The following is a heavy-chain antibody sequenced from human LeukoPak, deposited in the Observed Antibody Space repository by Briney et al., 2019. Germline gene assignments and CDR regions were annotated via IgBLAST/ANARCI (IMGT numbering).Heavy chain of an antibody. CDR2: INTNTGNP. Sequence: GASVKVSCKASGYTFTSYAMNWVRQAPGQGLEWMGWINTNTGNPTYAQGFTGRFVFSLDTSVSTAYLQISSLKAEDTAVYYCARDFDSSGLLRAFDIWGQGTMVTVSS. CDR3: ARDFDSSGLLRAFDI. CDR1: GYTFTSYA. J-gene: IGHJ3*02. D-gene: IGHD3-22*01. V-gene: IGHV7-4-1*02.